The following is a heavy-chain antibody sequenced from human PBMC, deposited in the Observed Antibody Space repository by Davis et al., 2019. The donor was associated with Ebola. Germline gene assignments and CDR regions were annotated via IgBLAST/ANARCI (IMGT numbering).Heavy chain of an antibody. CDR1: GFTFRNFG. J-gene: IGHJ4*02. V-gene: IGHV3-9*01. CDR2: ITWNSDKI. Sequence: PGGSLRLSCAASGFTFRNFGMHWVRQGPGKGMEWVGGITWNSDKIVYADSVKGRFTISRDNGKRSLYLEMNSLSTEDTAFYYCARGGSGWYQGLFSFDYWGQGILVTVSS. CDR3: ARGGSGWYQGLFSFDY. D-gene: IGHD6-19*01.